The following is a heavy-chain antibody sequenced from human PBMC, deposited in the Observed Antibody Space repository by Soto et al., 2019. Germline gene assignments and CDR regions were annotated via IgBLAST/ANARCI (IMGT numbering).Heavy chain of an antibody. Sequence: QITLKESGPTLEKPTQTLTLTCTFSGLSLSTSGEAVGWIRQPPGKALEWLALIYWDDDKRYNPTLKTRLTITKDTSKNQLVLTLTNMDPVDTATYYCAHYVSTSPAGWFDPWGQGILVTVSS. CDR2: IYWDDDK. CDR1: GLSLSTSGEA. V-gene: IGHV2-5*02. J-gene: IGHJ5*02. CDR3: AHYVSTSPAGWFDP. D-gene: IGHD3-10*02.